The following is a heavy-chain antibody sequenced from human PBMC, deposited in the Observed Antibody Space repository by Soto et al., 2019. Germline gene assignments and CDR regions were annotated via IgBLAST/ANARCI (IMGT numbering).Heavy chain of an antibody. CDR3: AHKGYGDYPLDY. J-gene: IGHJ4*02. Sequence: QITLKESGPTLVKPTQTLTLTCTFSGFSLSTSGLGVGWIRQPPGKALEWLAVIYWDDSYHYSPSLRSRLTITKDTSKNQVVLTITNMDPVDTATYYCAHKGYGDYPLDYWGQGTLVTVSS. D-gene: IGHD4-17*01. V-gene: IGHV2-5*02. CDR1: GFSLSTSGLG. CDR2: IYWDDSY.